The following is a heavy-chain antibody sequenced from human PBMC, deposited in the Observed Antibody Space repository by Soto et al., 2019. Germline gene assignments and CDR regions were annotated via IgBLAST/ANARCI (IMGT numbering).Heavy chain of an antibody. CDR3: ARWELMVYIMAFDI. D-gene: IGHD2-8*01. Sequence: SETLSLTCAVYGGSFSGYYWSWIRQPPGKGLEWIGEINHSGSTNYNPSLKSRVTISVDTSKNQFSLKLSSVTAADTAVYYCARWELMVYIMAFDIWGQGTMVTVSS. V-gene: IGHV4-34*01. CDR2: INHSGST. CDR1: GGSFSGYY. J-gene: IGHJ3*02.